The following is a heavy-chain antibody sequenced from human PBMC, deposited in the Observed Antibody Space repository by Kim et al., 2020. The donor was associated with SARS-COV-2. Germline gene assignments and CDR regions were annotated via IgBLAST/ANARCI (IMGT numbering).Heavy chain of an antibody. J-gene: IGHJ4*02. V-gene: IGHV4-34*01. CDR3: ARLDYGDYGIPFDY. CDR2: INHSGST. Sequence: TLSLTCDVYGGSFSGYYWSWIRQPPGKGLEWIGEINHSGSTNYNPSLKSRVTISVDTSKNQFSLKLSSVTAADTAVYYCARLDYGDYGIPFDYWGQGTLVTVSS. CDR1: GGSFSGYY. D-gene: IGHD4-17*01.